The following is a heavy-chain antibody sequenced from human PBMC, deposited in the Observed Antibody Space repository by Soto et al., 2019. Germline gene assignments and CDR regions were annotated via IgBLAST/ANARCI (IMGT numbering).Heavy chain of an antibody. D-gene: IGHD3-22*01. CDR3: ARVGYYDSSGYEQENAFDI. V-gene: IGHV1-18*01. Sequence: ASVKVSCKASGYTFTSYGISWVRQAPGQGLEWMGWISAYNGNTNYAQKLQGRVTMTTDTSTSTAYMELRSLRSGDTAVYYCARVGYYDSSGYEQENAFDIWGQGTMVTVSS. CDR2: ISAYNGNT. J-gene: IGHJ3*02. CDR1: GYTFTSYG.